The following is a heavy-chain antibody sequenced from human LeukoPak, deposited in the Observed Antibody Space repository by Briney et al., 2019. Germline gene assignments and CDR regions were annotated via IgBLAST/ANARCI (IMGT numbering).Heavy chain of an antibody. CDR3: ARGGVVYPDSFDI. CDR2: IFSGGGT. J-gene: IGHJ3*02. V-gene: IGHV3-66*01. Sequence: QSGGSLRLSCAASGFTVSSSYMNWVRQAPGKGLEWVSLIFSGGGTYYADSVKGRFTISRDNSNNTLFLQMNSLRAEDTAVYYCARGGVVYPDSFDIWGRGTMVTVSS. D-gene: IGHD2-15*01. CDR1: GFTVSSSY.